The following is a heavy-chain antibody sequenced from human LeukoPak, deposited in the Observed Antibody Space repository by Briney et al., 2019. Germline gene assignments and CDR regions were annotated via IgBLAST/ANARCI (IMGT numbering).Heavy chain of an antibody. D-gene: IGHD3-22*01. V-gene: IGHV3-53*01. CDR2: IYSGGFT. Sequence: GGSLRLSCAASGFTVSSNYMSWVRQAPGRGLEWVSVIYSGGFTYYADSVKGRFTISRDNSKNTVFLQMNSLRAEDTAVYYYARGRDFYDSSGYPFDSWGQGTLVTVSS. CDR3: ARGRDFYDSSGYPFDS. CDR1: GFTVSSNY. J-gene: IGHJ4*02.